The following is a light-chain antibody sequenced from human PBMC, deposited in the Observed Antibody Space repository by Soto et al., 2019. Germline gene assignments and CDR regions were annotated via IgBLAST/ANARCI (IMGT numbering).Light chain of an antibody. CDR3: ASYAGGKNFCV. CDR1: SSDVGGYDY. V-gene: IGLV2-8*01. CDR2: EVT. Sequence: QSVLTQPPSASGSPGQTVTISCTGTSSDVGGYDYVSWYQQHPGEAPKLIIYEVTKRPSGVPDRFSGSKSGNTASLTVSGLQAEDEADYHCASYAGGKNFCVFGTGTKLTVL. J-gene: IGLJ1*01.